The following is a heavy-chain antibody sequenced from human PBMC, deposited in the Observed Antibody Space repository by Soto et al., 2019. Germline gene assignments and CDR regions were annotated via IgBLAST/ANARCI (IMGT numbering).Heavy chain of an antibody. CDR1: GYTFTSYG. CDR2: ISAYNGNT. V-gene: IGHV1-18*04. CDR3: ARDWLLLRGLYYFDY. D-gene: IGHD3-22*01. J-gene: IGHJ4*02. Sequence: ASVKVSFKASGYTFTSYGISWVRQAPGQGLEWMGWISAYNGNTNYAQKLQGRVTMTTDTSTSTAYMELRSLRSDDTAVYYCARDWLLLRGLYYFDYWGQGTLVTVSS.